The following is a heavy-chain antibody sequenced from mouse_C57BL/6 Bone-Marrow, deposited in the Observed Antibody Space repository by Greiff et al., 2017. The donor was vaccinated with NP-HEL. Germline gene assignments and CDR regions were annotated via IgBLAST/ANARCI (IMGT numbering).Heavy chain of an antibody. CDR3: ARSSYYGPVGGYAMDD. Sequence: QVQLQQSGAELVKPGASVKISCKASGYAFSSYWMNWVKQRPGKGLEWIGQIYPGDGDTNYNGKFKGKATLTADKSSSTAYMQLSSLTSEDYEVYFCARSSYYGPVGGYAMDDWGQGTSVTVSS. D-gene: IGHD2-1*01. V-gene: IGHV1-80*01. J-gene: IGHJ4*01. CDR2: IYPGDGDT. CDR1: GYAFSSYW.